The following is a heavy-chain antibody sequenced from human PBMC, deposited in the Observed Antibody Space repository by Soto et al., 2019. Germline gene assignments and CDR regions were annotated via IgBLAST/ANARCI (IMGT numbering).Heavy chain of an antibody. Sequence: ASVKVSCKASGYTFTSYYMHWVRQAPGQGLEWMGIINPSGGSTNYAQKFQGRVTMTRDTSTSTVYMELSSLRSEDTAVYYCARGYAPRDRVENLPGAHWGQGTLDTVSS. CDR2: INPSGGST. J-gene: IGHJ4*02. CDR1: GYTFTSYY. V-gene: IGHV1-46*03. CDR3: ARGYAPRDRVENLPGAH. D-gene: IGHD2-2*01.